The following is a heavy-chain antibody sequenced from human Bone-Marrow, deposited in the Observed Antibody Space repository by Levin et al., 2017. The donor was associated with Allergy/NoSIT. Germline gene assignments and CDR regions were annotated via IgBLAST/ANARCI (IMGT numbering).Heavy chain of an antibody. J-gene: IGHJ6*02. Sequence: TGGSLRLSCVASGFPFRSYVISWVRQAPGKGLEWVSGLSVSSDSTKSADSVEGRFSMSRDSSTNTLYLQMDRLRADDTAVYYCATSYETRDRPGYYYGMDVWGQGTTVTVSS. CDR3: ATSYETRDRPGYYYGMDV. V-gene: IGHV3-23*01. D-gene: IGHD3-3*01. CDR1: GFPFRSYV. CDR2: LSVSSDST.